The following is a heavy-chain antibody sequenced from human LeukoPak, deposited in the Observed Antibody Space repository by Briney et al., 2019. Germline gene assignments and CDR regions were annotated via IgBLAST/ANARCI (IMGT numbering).Heavy chain of an antibody. CDR1: AFTFSNYW. D-gene: IGHD5-24*01. J-gene: IGHJ4*02. CDR2: INIDGRAT. Sequence: PGRSLRLSCVPAAFTFSNYWTRSVRQVPGEGLVWLSRINIDGRATSYADSVKGRFTLSRDNARNTSYLQIDSLRVEDTAVYYCARVVEGGDSWDYWGQGALVSVSS. CDR3: ARVVEGGDSWDY. V-gene: IGHV3-74*01.